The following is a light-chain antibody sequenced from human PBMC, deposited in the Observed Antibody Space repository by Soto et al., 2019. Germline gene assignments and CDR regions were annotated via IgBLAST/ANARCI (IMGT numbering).Light chain of an antibody. CDR2: EAS. CDR1: QSVSSY. V-gene: IGKV3-11*01. J-gene: IGKJ1*01. Sequence: EIGLTQSPGTLSLSPGERATPSCRASQSVSSYLAWYQQKPGQAPRLIIYEASNRAAGIPARFSGSGSGTDFTLTITSLEPEDFAFYYCHQRQRWPRTFGQGTKVDI. CDR3: HQRQRWPRT.